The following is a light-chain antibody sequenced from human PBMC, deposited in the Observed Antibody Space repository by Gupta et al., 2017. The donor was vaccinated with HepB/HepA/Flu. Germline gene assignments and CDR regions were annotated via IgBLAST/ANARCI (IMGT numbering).Light chain of an antibody. V-gene: IGKV3-20*01. J-gene: IGKJ2*01. CDR2: GAA. CDR3: LQDNYSPYI. CDR1: QSITANY. Sequence: FVLTQSPGTLSVSPGDRVTISCRASQSITANYLACYQQTPGQAPRHHIDGAANRVTGIPDRFIGGGSGTNFTLIISRVEPEDLAVYYCLQDNYSPYIFGQGTKVEI.